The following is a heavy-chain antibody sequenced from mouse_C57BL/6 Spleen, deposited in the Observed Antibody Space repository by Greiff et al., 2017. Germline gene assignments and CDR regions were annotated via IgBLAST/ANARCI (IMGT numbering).Heavy chain of an antibody. CDR2: IYPGSGNT. D-gene: IGHD1-1*01. CDR3: ARSGGSSYWYFDV. J-gene: IGHJ1*03. V-gene: IGHV1-76*01. Sequence: VQLQQSGAELVRPGASVKLSCKASGYTFTDYYINWVKQRPGQGLEWIARIYPGSGNTYYNEKFKGKATLTAEKSSSTAYMQLSSLTSEDSSVYFCARSGGSSYWYFDVWGTGTTVTVSS. CDR1: GYTFTDYY.